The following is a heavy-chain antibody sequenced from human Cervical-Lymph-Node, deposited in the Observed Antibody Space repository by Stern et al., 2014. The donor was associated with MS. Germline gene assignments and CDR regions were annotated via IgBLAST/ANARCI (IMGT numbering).Heavy chain of an antibody. J-gene: IGHJ4*02. CDR2: ISYGGSDK. CDR3: AREHYYDSTVYSPLFDC. V-gene: IGHV3-30-3*01. Sequence: VQLVESGGGVVQPGRSLRLSCVASGFTFSNYAMHWVRQAPGKGLEWVAIISYGGSDKYYADSVKGRFTISRDNSKNTLYLQMNSLRAEDTAVYYCAREHYYDSTVYSPLFDCGGQGTLVTVSS. D-gene: IGHD3-22*01. CDR1: GFTFSNYA.